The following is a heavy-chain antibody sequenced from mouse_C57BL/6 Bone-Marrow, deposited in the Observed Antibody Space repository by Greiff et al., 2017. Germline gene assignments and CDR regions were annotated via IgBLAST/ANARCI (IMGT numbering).Heavy chain of an antibody. CDR1: GYTFTSYG. CDR3: ARGDYYGSSYHVDY. D-gene: IGHD1-1*01. V-gene: IGHV1-81*01. Sequence: VQGVESGAELARPGASVKLSCKASGYTFTSYGISWVKQRTGQGLEWIGEIYPRSGNTYYNEKFKGKATLTADKSSSTAYMELRSLTSEDSAVYFCARGDYYGSSYHVDYWGQGTTLTVSS. J-gene: IGHJ2*01. CDR2: IYPRSGNT.